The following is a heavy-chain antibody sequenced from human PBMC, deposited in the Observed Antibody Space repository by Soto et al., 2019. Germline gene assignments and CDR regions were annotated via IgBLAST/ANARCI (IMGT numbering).Heavy chain of an antibody. CDR1: GYTFTSYY. J-gene: IGHJ6*02. V-gene: IGHV1-46*01. Sequence: ASVKVSCKASGYTFTSYYMHWVRQAPGQGLEWMGIINPSGGSTSYAQKFQGRVTMTRDTSTSTVYMELSSLRSEDTAVYYCARDKLGYYDFWSGTPLYYYYGMDVWGQ. CDR3: ARDKLGYYDFWSGTPLYYYYGMDV. D-gene: IGHD3-3*01. CDR2: INPSGGST.